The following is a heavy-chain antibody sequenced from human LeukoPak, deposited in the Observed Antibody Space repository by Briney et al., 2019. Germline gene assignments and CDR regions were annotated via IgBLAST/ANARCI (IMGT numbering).Heavy chain of an antibody. CDR2: INHSGST. D-gene: IGHD3-22*01. CDR1: GGSISSYY. J-gene: IGHJ3*02. CDR3: ARAPIVVDPNVDYAFDI. Sequence: SETLSLTCTVSGGSISSYYWSWIRQPAGKGLEWIGEINHSGSTNYNPSLKSRVTISVDTSKNQFSLKLSSVTAADTAVYYCARAPIVVDPNVDYAFDIWGQGTMVTVSS. V-gene: IGHV4-34*01.